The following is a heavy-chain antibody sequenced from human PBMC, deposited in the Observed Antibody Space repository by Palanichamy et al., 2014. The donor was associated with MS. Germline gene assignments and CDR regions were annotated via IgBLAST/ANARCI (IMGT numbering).Heavy chain of an antibody. CDR1: GFTFRSYG. CDR2: ISYDGSDK. D-gene: IGHD5-18*01. J-gene: IGHJ6*02. V-gene: IGHV3-30*18. Sequence: QVQLVEVSGEAWSSPGRSLRLSCAASGFTFRSYGMHWVRQAPGKGLEWVVVISYDGSDKYCADSVKGRFTISRDNSKNTLYLQMNSLRADDAAVYYCAKERGYRYGSDSNYYGMDVWGQGTTVTVSS. CDR3: AKERGYRYGSDSNYYGMDV.